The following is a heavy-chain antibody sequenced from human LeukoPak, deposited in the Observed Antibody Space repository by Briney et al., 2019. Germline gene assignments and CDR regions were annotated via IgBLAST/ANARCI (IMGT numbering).Heavy chain of an antibody. Sequence: PSETLSLTCTVSGDSVTTTNFYWGWIRQAPGKGLEWIGSLYYGVNTYYKPSLKSRVTISVDTSLNQFSLILTSVTAAHTGVYYCARLRVQQLASSYYMDVWGKGTTVTVSS. CDR2: LYYGVNT. CDR1: GDSVTTTNFY. D-gene: IGHD6-13*01. V-gene: IGHV4-39*01. J-gene: IGHJ6*03. CDR3: ARLRVQQLASSYYMDV.